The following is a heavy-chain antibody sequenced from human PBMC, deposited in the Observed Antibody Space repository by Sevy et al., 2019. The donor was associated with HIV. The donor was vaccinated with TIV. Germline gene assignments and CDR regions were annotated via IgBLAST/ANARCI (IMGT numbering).Heavy chain of an antibody. D-gene: IGHD3-3*01. CDR2: IRSKAYGGTT. CDR1: GFTFGDYA. V-gene: IGHV3-49*04. Sequence: GGSLRLSCTASGFTFGDYAMSWVRQAPGKGLEWVGFIRSKAYGGTTEYAASVKGRFTISRDDSKSIAYLQMNSLKTEDTAVYYCTRDRPNYDFWSGHDPWGQGTLVTVSS. CDR3: TRDRPNYDFWSGHDP. J-gene: IGHJ5*02.